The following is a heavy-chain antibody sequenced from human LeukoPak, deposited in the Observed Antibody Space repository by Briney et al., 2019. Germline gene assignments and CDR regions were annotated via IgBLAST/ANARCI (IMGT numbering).Heavy chain of an antibody. CDR3: ARDRPDIVVVPAASIVGYYYYYMDV. CDR1: GFTVSSNY. D-gene: IGHD2-2*01. Sequence: GGSLRLSCAASGFTVSSNYMSWVRQAPGKGLEWVSVIYSGGSTYCADSVKGRFTISRDNSKNTLYLQMNSLRAEDTAVYYCARDRPDIVVVPAASIVGYYYYYMDVWGKGTTVTVSS. CDR2: IYSGGST. V-gene: IGHV3-66*02. J-gene: IGHJ6*03.